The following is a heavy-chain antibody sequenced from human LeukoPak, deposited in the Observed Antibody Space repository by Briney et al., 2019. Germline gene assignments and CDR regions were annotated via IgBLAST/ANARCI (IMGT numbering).Heavy chain of an antibody. D-gene: IGHD3-16*01. Sequence: AGGSLRLSCAASGFTFSTYGISWVRQAPGKGLEWVSAITGSGDGTKYADSVKGRFTISRDNSKNTVYLQMNSLRVEDTALYYCARRITATTPFDYWGQGTLVIVSP. CDR2: ITGSGDGT. CDR3: ARRITATTPFDY. V-gene: IGHV3-23*01. CDR1: GFTFSTYG. J-gene: IGHJ4*02.